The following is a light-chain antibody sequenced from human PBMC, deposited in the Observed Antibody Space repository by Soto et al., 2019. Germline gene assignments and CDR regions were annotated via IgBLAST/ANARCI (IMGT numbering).Light chain of an antibody. Sequence: RVMTQSPATLSLSPGERATLSCRASQSVSTNVAWYQQKPGQAPRLLIYGASTRATDIPARFSGSGSGTDFTLTISSLQSEDFAVYYCQQYNNWPPWTFGQGTKMDIK. CDR3: QQYNNWPPWT. J-gene: IGKJ1*01. V-gene: IGKV3-15*01. CDR1: QSVSTN. CDR2: GAS.